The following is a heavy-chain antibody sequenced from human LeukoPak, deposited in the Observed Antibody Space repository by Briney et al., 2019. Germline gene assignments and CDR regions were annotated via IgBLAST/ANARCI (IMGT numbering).Heavy chain of an antibody. CDR3: AREGRNGYNKDFDY. Sequence: EASVTVSCKASGYTFTGYLMYWVRQAPGQGPEWMGWINPNSGGTNYAQKFQGRVTVTRDTSINTSYMELSRLTSDDTAVYYCAREGRNGYNKDFDYWGQGTLVTVSS. D-gene: IGHD5-24*01. CDR1: GYTFTGYL. J-gene: IGHJ4*02. V-gene: IGHV1-2*02. CDR2: INPNSGGT.